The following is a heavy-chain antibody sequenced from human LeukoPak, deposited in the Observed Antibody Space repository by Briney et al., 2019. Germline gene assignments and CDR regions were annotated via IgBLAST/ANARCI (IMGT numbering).Heavy chain of an antibody. D-gene: IGHD6-25*01. V-gene: IGHV3-53*01. J-gene: IGHJ4*02. CDR3: ARSPWGDSSGPYYFDY. Sequence: GGSLRLSCAASGFTFSSYGMHWVRQAPGKGLEWVSVIFSGDKTYYADSVKGRFTISRDNSKNTLYLQMNSLRVEDTAVYYCARSPWGDSSGPYYFDYWGQGTLVTVSS. CDR2: IFSGDKT. CDR1: GFTFSSYG.